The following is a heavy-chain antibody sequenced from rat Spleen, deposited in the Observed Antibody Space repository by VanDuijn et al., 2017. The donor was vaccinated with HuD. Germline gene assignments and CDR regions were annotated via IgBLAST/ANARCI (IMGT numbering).Heavy chain of an antibody. D-gene: IGHD1-9*01. J-gene: IGHJ4*01. CDR1: GFTFDDYE. CDR3: TKSGYKGNYHVMDA. CDR2: ISWGGTNT. V-gene: IGHV5-36*01. Sequence: EVKLVESGGGLVQPGRSLKLSCAASGFTFDDYEMTWVRQIPKNGLEWVASISWGGTNTYYPDIVKGRVTISRDNAKSALYLQMNNLRSADTAIYYCTKSGYKGNYHVMDAWGQGASVSVSS.